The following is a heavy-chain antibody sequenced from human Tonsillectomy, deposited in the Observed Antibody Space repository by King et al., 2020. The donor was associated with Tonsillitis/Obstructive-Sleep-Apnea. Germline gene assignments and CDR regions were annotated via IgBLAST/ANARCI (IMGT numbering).Heavy chain of an antibody. CDR2: LYIIIYTI. J-gene: IGHJ4*02. CDR3: VRDHCRMVTCYNFDC. CDR1: GFTFRVYS. D-gene: IGHD2-2*02. V-gene: IGHV3-48*02. Sequence: FLPPWVSLILSCSASGFTFRVYSMNWVRQAPVNWLELVSYLYIIIYTIYYAASLTGRFTISSYTDKNSLYLQMNSLRDDDTAVYYCVRDHCRMVTCYNFDCWGQGALGHRIL.